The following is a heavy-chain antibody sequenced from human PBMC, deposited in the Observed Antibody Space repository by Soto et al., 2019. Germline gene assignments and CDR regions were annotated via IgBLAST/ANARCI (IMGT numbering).Heavy chain of an antibody. V-gene: IGHV1-18*01. CDR3: ARASAYSTPWSFDN. Sequence: QVQLVQSGAEVKKPGASVRVSCKTSGYTFTRYGISWVRQAPGQGLEWMGWISGFNGNTKESEKFQGRVTLTTDTASNTAHMELRGLRSDDTAGYYCARASAYSTPWSFDNWGQGTLVTVSS. CDR1: GYTFTRYG. D-gene: IGHD2-8*01. J-gene: IGHJ4*02. CDR2: ISGFNGNT.